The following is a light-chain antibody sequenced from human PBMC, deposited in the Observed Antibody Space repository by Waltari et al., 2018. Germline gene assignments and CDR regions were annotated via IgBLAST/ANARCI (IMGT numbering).Light chain of an antibody. Sequence: EIVLTQSPATLSFSPGERATLSCRASQSVSTFLAWYQQKPGQAPRLLIYHASNKASGIPARFSGRGSGTNFTLTISSLEPEDFAVYYCQQRANWPPLSFGGGTRVEIK. J-gene: IGKJ4*01. CDR2: HAS. CDR1: QSVSTF. CDR3: QQRANWPPLS. V-gene: IGKV3-11*01.